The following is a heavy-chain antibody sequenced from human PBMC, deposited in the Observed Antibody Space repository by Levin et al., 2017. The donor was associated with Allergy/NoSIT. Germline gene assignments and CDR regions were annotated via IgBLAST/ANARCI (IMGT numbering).Heavy chain of an antibody. V-gene: IGHV4-39*07. CDR1: GGSITSSSYY. CDR2: VYYTGTT. J-gene: IGHJ3*02. Sequence: SETLSLTCTVSGGSITSSSYYWAWIRQPPGEGLEWIGTVYYTGTTYYNPSLKSRVTISVDTSKNQFSLKMSSMTAADTAVYYCDYGNPTDAFEIWGQGTMVTVSS. D-gene: IGHD4-11*01. CDR3: DYGNPTDAFEI.